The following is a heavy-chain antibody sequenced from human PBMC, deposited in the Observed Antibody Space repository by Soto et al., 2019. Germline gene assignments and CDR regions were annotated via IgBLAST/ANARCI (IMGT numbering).Heavy chain of an antibody. CDR2: IYYSGST. Sequence: SETLSLTRTVSGGSISRGDYYWSWIRQPPGKGLEWIGYIYYSGSTYYNPSLKSRVTISVDTSKNQFSLKLSSVTAADTAVYYCARDRSSSGTRWFDPWGQGTPVTVSS. D-gene: IGHD6-13*01. CDR3: ARDRSSSGTRWFDP. J-gene: IGHJ5*02. V-gene: IGHV4-30-4*01. CDR1: GGSISRGDYY.